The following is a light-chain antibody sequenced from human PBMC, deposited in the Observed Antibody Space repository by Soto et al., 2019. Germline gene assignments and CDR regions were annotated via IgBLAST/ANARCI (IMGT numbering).Light chain of an antibody. J-gene: IGKJ1*01. V-gene: IGKV3-11*01. Sequence: EIVLTQSPSTLSLSPGLRATLSCRASQSVSSSLAWYQQKPGQAPRLLIYDASNRATGVPARFSGSGSGTEFTLTISSLEPEDFAVYYCQQRSHWCTFGQGTKVDIK. CDR1: QSVSSS. CDR2: DAS. CDR3: QQRSHWCT.